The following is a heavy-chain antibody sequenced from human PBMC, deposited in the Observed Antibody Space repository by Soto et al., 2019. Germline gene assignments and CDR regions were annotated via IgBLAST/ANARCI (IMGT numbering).Heavy chain of an antibody. J-gene: IGHJ4*02. Sequence: SETLSLTCTVSGGSISSGGYYWSWIRQHPGKGLEWIGYIYYSGSTYYNPSLKSRVTISVDTSKNQFSLKLSSVTAADTAVYYCARVGRGYSYAELDSWGQGTLVTVSS. D-gene: IGHD5-18*01. CDR1: GGSISSGGYY. V-gene: IGHV4-31*03. CDR2: IYYSGST. CDR3: ARVGRGYSYAELDS.